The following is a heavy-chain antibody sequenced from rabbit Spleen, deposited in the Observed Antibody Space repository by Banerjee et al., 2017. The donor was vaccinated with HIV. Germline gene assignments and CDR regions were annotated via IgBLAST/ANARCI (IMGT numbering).Heavy chain of an antibody. J-gene: IGHJ4*01. V-gene: IGHV1S45*01. CDR2: INTATGKS. CDR3: ASHLAGVTGWNFSF. Sequence: QEQLVESGGGLIQPGGSLKLSCTAAGFSFSNKDVMCLLRQAQGKVLEWSTCINTATGKSVYASWTKGRFSIYKTSSTTVPLQMTSLIAADTATYCCASHLAGVTGWNFSFWGPGTLVTVS. CDR1: GFSFSNKDV. D-gene: IGHD4-1*01.